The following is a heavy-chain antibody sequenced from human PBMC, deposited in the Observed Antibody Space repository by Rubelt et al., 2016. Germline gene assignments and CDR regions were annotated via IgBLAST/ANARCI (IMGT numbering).Heavy chain of an antibody. Sequence: QVQLQESGPGLVKPSETLSLTCTVSGGSISSYYWSWIRQPPGKGLEWIGYIYYSGSTNYNPSLKSRVTISVDTSKNQFSLKLSSVTAAETAVYYCAASAVSISAFDIWGQGTMVTVSS. CDR3: AASAVSISAFDI. CDR2: IYYSGST. CDR1: GGSISSYY. D-gene: IGHD2-21*01. J-gene: IGHJ3*02. V-gene: IGHV4-59*12.